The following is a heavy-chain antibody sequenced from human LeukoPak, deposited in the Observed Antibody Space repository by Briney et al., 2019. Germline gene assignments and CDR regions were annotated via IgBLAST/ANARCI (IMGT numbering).Heavy chain of an antibody. CDR3: ARGRSGLAAAGTYDY. Sequence: RASVKVSCKASGYTFTSSDINWVRQADGQGLEWMGWINPNSGRTGYAQKFQGRVTMTENTSISTAYMELSSLRFDDTAVYYCARGRSGLAAAGTYDYWGQGTLITVSS. CDR2: INPNSGRT. J-gene: IGHJ4*02. CDR1: GYTFTSSD. D-gene: IGHD6-25*01. V-gene: IGHV1-8*01.